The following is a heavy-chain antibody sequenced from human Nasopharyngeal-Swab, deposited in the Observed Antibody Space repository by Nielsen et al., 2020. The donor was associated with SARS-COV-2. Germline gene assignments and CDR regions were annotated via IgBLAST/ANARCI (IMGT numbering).Heavy chain of an antibody. D-gene: IGHD5-18*01. CDR2: IYYSGST. V-gene: IGHV4-31*03. Sequence: SETLSLTCTVSGGSISSGGYYWIWIRQHPGKGLEWIGYIYYSGSTYYNPSLKSRVTISVDTSKNQFSLKLSSATAADTAVYYCARARVDTAMVPAFDIWGQGTMVTVSS. CDR1: GGSISSGGYY. CDR3: ARARVDTAMVPAFDI. J-gene: IGHJ3*02.